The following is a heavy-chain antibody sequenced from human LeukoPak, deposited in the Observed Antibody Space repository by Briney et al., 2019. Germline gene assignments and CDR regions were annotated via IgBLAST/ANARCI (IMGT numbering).Heavy chain of an antibody. Sequence: PGGSLRLSCAASGFTFSSYAMSWVRQAPGKGLEWVSAISGSGGSTYYADSVKGRFTIPRDNSKNTLYLQMNSLRAEDTAVYYCAKDTDIVVVPAAIPGAFDIWGQGTMVTVSS. CDR3: AKDTDIVVVPAAIPGAFDI. D-gene: IGHD2-2*01. J-gene: IGHJ3*02. V-gene: IGHV3-23*01. CDR2: ISGSGGST. CDR1: GFTFSSYA.